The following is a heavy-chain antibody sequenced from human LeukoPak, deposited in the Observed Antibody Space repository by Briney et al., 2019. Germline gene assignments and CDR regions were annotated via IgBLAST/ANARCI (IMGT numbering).Heavy chain of an antibody. CDR3: ARGTLWSGPEGNFDY. CDR1: GGSISSSSYY. CDR2: IYYSGST. Sequence: SETLSLTCTVSGGSISSSSYYWSWIRQPPGKGLEWIGYIYYSGSTNYNPSLKSRVTISVDTSKNQFSLKLSSVTAADTAVYYCARGTLWSGPEGNFDYWGQGTLVTVSS. V-gene: IGHV4-61*01. D-gene: IGHD3-3*01. J-gene: IGHJ4*02.